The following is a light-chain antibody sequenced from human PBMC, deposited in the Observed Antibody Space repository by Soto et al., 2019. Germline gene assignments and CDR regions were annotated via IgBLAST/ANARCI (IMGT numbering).Light chain of an antibody. V-gene: IGKV3-11*01. CDR1: QSVSSSY. Sequence: EIVMTQSPATLSVSPGERATLSCRASQSVSSSYLAWYQQKPGQAPRLLIYDASNRATGIPARFSGSGSGTDFTLTISSLEPEDFAVYYCQQRSNWITCGQGTRREIK. J-gene: IGKJ5*01. CDR3: QQRSNWIT. CDR2: DAS.